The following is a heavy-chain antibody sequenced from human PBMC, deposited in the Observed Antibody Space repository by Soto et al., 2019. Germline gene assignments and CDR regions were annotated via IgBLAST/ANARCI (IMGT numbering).Heavy chain of an antibody. CDR3: ARDKCSGGSCYPYYFDY. CDR1: GFTFSSYS. CDR2: ISSSSSYI. V-gene: IGHV3-21*01. J-gene: IGHJ4*02. Sequence: GGSLRLSCAASGFTFSSYSMNWVRQAPGKGLKWVSSISSSSSYIYYADSVKGRFTISRDNAKNSLYLQMNSLRAEDTAVYYCARDKCSGGSCYPYYFDYWGQGTLVTVSS. D-gene: IGHD2-15*01.